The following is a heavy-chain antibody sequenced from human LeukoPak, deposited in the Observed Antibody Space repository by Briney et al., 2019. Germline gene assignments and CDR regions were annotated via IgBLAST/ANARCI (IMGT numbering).Heavy chain of an antibody. V-gene: IGHV3-74*01. CDR1: GFTFSSYW. J-gene: IGHJ4*02. Sequence: GGSLRLSCAASGFTFSSYWMHWVRQAPGKGLVWVLRINSDGSSTSYADSVKGRFTISRDNAKNTLYLQMNSLRAEDTAVYYCARGFYDYVWGSYRGPSFDYWGQGTLVTVSS. CDR2: INSDGSST. D-gene: IGHD3-16*02. CDR3: ARGFYDYVWGSYRGPSFDY.